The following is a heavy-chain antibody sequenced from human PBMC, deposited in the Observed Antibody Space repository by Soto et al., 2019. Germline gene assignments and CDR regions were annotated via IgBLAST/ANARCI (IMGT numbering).Heavy chain of an antibody. CDR2: ISASGGGT. Sequence: EVQLLESGGGLVQPGGSLRLSCAASGFTFSTYAMSWVRQAPGKGLEWVSSISASGGGTYYADSVKGRFAISRDNSKNTLFLHMNSLRAGDTAVYYCCSLLAADGTGCWGQGTLVTVSS. D-gene: IGHD6-13*01. CDR1: GFTFSTYA. V-gene: IGHV3-23*01. CDR3: CSLLAADGTGC. J-gene: IGHJ4*02.